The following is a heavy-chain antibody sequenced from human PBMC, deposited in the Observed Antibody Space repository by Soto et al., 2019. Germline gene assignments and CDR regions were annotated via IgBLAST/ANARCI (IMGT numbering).Heavy chain of an antibody. V-gene: IGHV1-18*01. Sequence: QVQLVQSGAEVKKPGASVKVSCKASGYTFTSYGISWVRQAPGQGLEWMGWISAYNGNTNYAQKLQGRVTMTTDTSTSTAYMELRSLRSDDTAVYYCARLSPPNMVVVPAARTDAFDIWGQGTMVTVSS. CDR3: ARLSPPNMVVVPAARTDAFDI. J-gene: IGHJ3*02. CDR2: ISAYNGNT. D-gene: IGHD2-2*01. CDR1: GYTFTSYG.